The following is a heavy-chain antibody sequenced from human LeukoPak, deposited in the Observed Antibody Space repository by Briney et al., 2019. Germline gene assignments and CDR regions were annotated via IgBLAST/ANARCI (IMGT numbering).Heavy chain of an antibody. V-gene: IGHV1-18*01. D-gene: IGHD5-24*01. CDR3: ARTLVGYTVDRATGFDL. Sequence: ASVKLSCKASGYNFEILGISWVRQAPGQGLEWMGWISAYEGNRNYAQKFDDRVTMTTDTSTDTAYMDLRNLTSDHTAVYYGARTLVGYTVDRATGFDLWGRGTLVTVSS. CDR1: GYNFEILG. J-gene: IGHJ2*01. CDR2: ISAYEGNR.